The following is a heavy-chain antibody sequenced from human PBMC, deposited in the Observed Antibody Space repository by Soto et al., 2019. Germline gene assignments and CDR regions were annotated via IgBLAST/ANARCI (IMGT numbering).Heavy chain of an antibody. Sequence: EVHLVESGGGLVKPGGSLRLPCVGSGFTFSIYNMNWVRQAPGKGLEWVSSISSTSSFKYYADSLKGRFTISRDNAKNSLYLQMNSLRVEDTAVYYCARGSGSGLFGVAAIQDWGQGALVTVSA. D-gene: IGHD3-3*01. CDR3: ARGSGSGLFGVAAIQD. CDR1: GFTFSIYN. J-gene: IGHJ4*02. V-gene: IGHV3-21*01. CDR2: ISSTSSFK.